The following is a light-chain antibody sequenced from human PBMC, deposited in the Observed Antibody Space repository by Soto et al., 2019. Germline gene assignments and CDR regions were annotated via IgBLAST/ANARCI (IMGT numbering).Light chain of an antibody. CDR2: GAS. V-gene: IGKV3-20*01. J-gene: IGKJ2*01. CDR1: QSVSSSY. CDR3: QLYGSSPMYT. Sequence: EIVLTQSPGTLSLSPGERATLSCRASQSVSSSYLAWYQQKPGQAPRLLIYGASSRAIGIPDRFSGSGSGTDFTLTISRLEPEDVAVYYCQLYGSSPMYTFGQGTQLEIK.